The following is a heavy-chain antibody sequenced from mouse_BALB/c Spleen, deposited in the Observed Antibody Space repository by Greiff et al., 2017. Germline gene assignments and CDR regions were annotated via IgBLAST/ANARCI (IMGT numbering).Heavy chain of an antibody. CDR2: ISCYNGAT. D-gene: IGHD2-1*01. J-gene: IGHJ4*01. Sequence: LVKTGASVKISCKASGYSFTGYYMHWVKQSHGKSLEWIGYISCYNGATSYNQKFKGKATFTVDTSSSTAYMQFNSLTSEDSAVYYCARYGTQYYYAMDYWGQGTSGTVSS. CDR1: GYSFTGYY. CDR3: ARYGTQYYYAMDY. V-gene: IGHV1S34*01.